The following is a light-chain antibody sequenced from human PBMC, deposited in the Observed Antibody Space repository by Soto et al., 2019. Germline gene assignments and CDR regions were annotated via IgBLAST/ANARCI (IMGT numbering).Light chain of an antibody. CDR1: TSDVGAYNL. J-gene: IGLJ2*01. CDR2: EVT. Sequence: QSALTQPPSASGSPGQSVTISCTGSTSDVGAYNLVSWYQQHPGKAPKFIIYEVTKRPSGVPDRFSGSKSGNTASLTVSGLQAEDEADYYCTSYAGSTPVIFGGGTQLTVL. V-gene: IGLV2-8*01. CDR3: TSYAGSTPVI.